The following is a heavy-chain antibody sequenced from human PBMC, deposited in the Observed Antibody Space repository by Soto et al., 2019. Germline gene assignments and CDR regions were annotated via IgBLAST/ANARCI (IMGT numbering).Heavy chain of an antibody. CDR3: ARDRWELYGMDV. D-gene: IGHD1-26*01. CDR2: INPSGGST. J-gene: IGHJ6*02. CDR1: GYTFTSYY. Sequence: ASVKFSCKSSGYTFTSYYMHWVRQAPGQGLEWMGIINPSGGSTSYAQKFQGRVTMTRDTSTSTVYMELSSLRSEDTAVYYCARDRWELYGMDVWGQGTTVTVSS. V-gene: IGHV1-46*01.